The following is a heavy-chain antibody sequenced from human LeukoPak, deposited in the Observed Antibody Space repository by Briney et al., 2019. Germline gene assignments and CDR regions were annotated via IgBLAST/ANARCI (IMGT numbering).Heavy chain of an antibody. CDR1: GFTFSSYS. Sequence: GGSLRLSCAASGFTFSSYSMNWVRQAPGEGLEGVSYISSLSGTIYYADSVKGRFTISRDNAKNSLYLQMNSLRAEDTAVYYCATHGSAHYYMDVWGKGTTVTISS. CDR2: ISSLSGTI. D-gene: IGHD2-2*03. V-gene: IGHV3-48*04. J-gene: IGHJ6*03. CDR3: ATHGSAHYYMDV.